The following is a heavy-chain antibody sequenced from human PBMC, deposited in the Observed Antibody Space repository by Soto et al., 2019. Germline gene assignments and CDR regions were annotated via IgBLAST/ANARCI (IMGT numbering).Heavy chain of an antibody. CDR2: ISPDGITT. D-gene: IGHD1-26*01. J-gene: IGHJ4*02. CDR3: ARVSATDRQIVGATYNY. Sequence: GGSLRLSCAASGFTFRNFWMHWVRQAPGKGLVWVSRISPDGITTSYADSVKGRFTISRDNSKNTLYLQMNSLRAEDTAVYYCARVSATDRQIVGATYNYWGQGTLVTVSS. V-gene: IGHV3-74*01. CDR1: GFTFRNFW.